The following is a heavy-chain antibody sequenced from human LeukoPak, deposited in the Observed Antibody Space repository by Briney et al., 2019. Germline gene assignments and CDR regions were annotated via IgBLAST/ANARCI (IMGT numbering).Heavy chain of an antibody. CDR2: INPKNGGT. J-gene: IGHJ4*02. Sequence: ASLKLSCNASGYTFSDYYINWIRQAPGQGLEWMGWINPKNGGTKYPQNFQGRVTMTRDTSINTAYMDLSSLRSDDTAVYYCARVRVEQLERRGFDYWGQGTLVTVSS. D-gene: IGHD1-1*01. V-gene: IGHV1-2*02. CDR3: ARVRVEQLERRGFDY. CDR1: GYTFSDYY.